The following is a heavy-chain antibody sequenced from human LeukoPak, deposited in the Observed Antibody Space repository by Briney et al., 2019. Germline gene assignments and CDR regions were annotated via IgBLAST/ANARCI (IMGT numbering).Heavy chain of an antibody. Sequence: GGSLRLSCTASGLSFSSYNMNWVRQPPGKGPEWVAYITANNTTKYYADSVKGRFTISRDNAKKSLFLQMNSLRAEDTAVYYCAAAWAFSSSWRSWGQGTVVTVSS. J-gene: IGHJ5*02. CDR1: GLSFSSYN. D-gene: IGHD6-13*01. CDR3: AAAWAFSSSWRS. CDR2: ITANNTTK. V-gene: IGHV3-48*01.